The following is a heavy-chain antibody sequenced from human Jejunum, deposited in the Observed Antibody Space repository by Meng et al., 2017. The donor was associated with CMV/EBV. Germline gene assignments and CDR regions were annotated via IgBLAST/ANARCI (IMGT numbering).Heavy chain of an antibody. J-gene: IGHJ4*02. Sequence: AASGFTFSSYAMSWVRQAPGKGLEWVSSISISSYTYYADSVKGRFAISRDNAKNSLYLQMNSLRAEDTAVYYCARVVKGGNYLEYWGQGTLVTVSS. D-gene: IGHD4-23*01. V-gene: IGHV3-21*01. CDR1: GFTFSSYA. CDR3: ARVVKGGNYLEY. CDR2: ISISSYT.